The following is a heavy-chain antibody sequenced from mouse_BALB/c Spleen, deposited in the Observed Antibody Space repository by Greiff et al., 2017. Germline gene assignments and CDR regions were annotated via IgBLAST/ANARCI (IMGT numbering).Heavy chain of an antibody. CDR3: ARKRDYDAGAMDY. V-gene: IGHV2-4-1*01. J-gene: IGHJ4*01. CDR1: GFSLTSYG. Sequence: VQLVESGPGLVQPSQSLSITCTVSGFSLTSYGVYWVRQSPGKGLEWLGVIWSGGSTDYNAAFISRLSISKDNSKSQVFFKMNSLQADDTAIYYCARKRDYDAGAMDYWGQGTSVTVSS. D-gene: IGHD2-4*01. CDR2: IWSGGST.